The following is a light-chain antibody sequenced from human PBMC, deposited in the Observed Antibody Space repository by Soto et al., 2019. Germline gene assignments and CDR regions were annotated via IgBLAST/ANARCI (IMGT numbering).Light chain of an antibody. CDR1: TSDVGGYNY. J-gene: IGLJ1*01. CDR3: SSFTSSSSTYV. V-gene: IGLV2-14*01. Sequence: QSVLTQPASVSGSPGQSITISCTGTTSDVGGYNYVSWYQQYPGKAPKLMIFEVTDRPSGVSNRFSGSKSGNTASLSISGLQVEDEAEYYCSSFTSSSSTYVFGSGTQLTVL. CDR2: EVT.